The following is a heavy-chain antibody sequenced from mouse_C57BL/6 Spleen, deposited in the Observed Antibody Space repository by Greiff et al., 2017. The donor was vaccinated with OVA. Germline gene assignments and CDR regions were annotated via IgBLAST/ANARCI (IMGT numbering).Heavy chain of an antibody. Sequence: VQRVESGAELVKPGASVKMSCKASGYTFTTYPIEWMKQNHGKSLEWIGNFHPYNDDTKYNEKFKGKATLTVEKSSSTVYLELSRLTSDDSAVYYCARGGSSHYYAMDYWGQGTSVTVSS. CDR2: FHPYNDDT. V-gene: IGHV1-47*01. D-gene: IGHD1-1*01. CDR1: GYTFTTYP. CDR3: ARGGSSHYYAMDY. J-gene: IGHJ4*01.